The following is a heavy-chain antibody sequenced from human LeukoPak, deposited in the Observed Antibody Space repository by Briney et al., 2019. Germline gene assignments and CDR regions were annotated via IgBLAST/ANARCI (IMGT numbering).Heavy chain of an antibody. V-gene: IGHV3-23*01. CDR3: AKDRNAAGGGSSWYSDWFDP. CDR2: ISGSGGST. Sequence: GGSLRLSCAASGFTFSSYAMSWVRQAPGKGLEWVSAISGSGGSTYYADSVKGRFTISRDNSKNTLYLQMNSLRAEDTAVYYCAKDRNAAGGGSSWYSDWFDPWGQGTLVTVSS. CDR1: GFTFSSYA. J-gene: IGHJ5*02. D-gene: IGHD6-13*01.